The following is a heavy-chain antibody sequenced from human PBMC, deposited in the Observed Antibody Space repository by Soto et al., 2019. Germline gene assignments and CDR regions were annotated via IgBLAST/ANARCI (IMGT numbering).Heavy chain of an antibody. CDR2: INTDGGVT. CDR1: GFTFSIYW. Sequence: EEQLVQSGGGLVQRGGSLRLSCAASGFTFSIYWMHWVRQEPGKGLLWVSRINTDGGVTSYADSVKGRFTISRDNSKNTLYLHMNSLRAEDTSVYYFARDPPGQLGNWFDPWGQGTLVTVSS. CDR3: ARDPPGQLGNWFDP. D-gene: IGHD6-13*01. J-gene: IGHJ5*02. V-gene: IGHV3-74*01.